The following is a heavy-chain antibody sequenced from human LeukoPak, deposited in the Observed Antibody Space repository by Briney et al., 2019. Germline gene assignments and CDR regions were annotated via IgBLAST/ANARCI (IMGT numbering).Heavy chain of an antibody. V-gene: IGHV4-34*01. CDR2: INHSGST. J-gene: IGHJ6*02. CDR3: ARSGYNRHYGMDV. CDR1: GGSFSGYY. Sequence: PSETLSLTCAVYGGSFSGYYWSWIRQPPGKGLEWIGEINHSGSTNYNPSLKSRVTISLDTSKNQFSLKLSSVTAADTAVYYCARSGYNRHYGMDVWSQGTTDTVSS. D-gene: IGHD3-3*01.